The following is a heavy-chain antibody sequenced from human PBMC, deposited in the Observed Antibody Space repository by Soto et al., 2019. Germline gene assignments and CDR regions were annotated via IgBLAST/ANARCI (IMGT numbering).Heavy chain of an antibody. J-gene: IGHJ4*02. CDR2: IYYTGTT. CDR1: GGSIRDYY. Sequence: SETLSLTCTVSGGSIRDYYWGWMRKSPGKGLDWIGYIYYTGTTKYNPSLKSRVTISVDSSKNQFSLKLDSVTAADTAIYYCARHRPGGGGSCYDYWGQGTLVTVSS. V-gene: IGHV4-59*08. D-gene: IGHD2-15*01. CDR3: ARHRPGGGGSCYDY.